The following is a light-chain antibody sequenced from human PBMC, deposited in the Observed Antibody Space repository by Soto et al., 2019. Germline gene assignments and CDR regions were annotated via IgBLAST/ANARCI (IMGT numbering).Light chain of an antibody. Sequence: QSVLTQPPSSSGSPGQSVTITCTGTSSYVGGYNYVSWYQQHPGKAPKLMIYEVSKRPSGVPDRFSGSKSGNTASLTVSGLQADDEADYYCSSYSGTNYHYVFGTGTKVTVL. V-gene: IGLV2-8*01. CDR3: SSYSGTNYHYV. J-gene: IGLJ1*01. CDR2: EVS. CDR1: SSYVGGYNY.